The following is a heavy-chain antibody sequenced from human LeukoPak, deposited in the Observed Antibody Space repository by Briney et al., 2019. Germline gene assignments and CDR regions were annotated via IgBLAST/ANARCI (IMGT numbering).Heavy chain of an antibody. Sequence: PGGSLRLSCAASGFTFSSYAMSWVRQAPGKGLEWVSAISGSGGSTYYADSVKGRFTISRDNSKNTLYLQMNSLRAEDTAVYYCAKDVYDFWSGYYTAVAFFWDYWGQGTLVTVSS. CDR2: ISGSGGST. CDR1: GFTFSSYA. J-gene: IGHJ4*02. CDR3: AKDVYDFWSGYYTAVAFFWDY. D-gene: IGHD3-3*01. V-gene: IGHV3-23*01.